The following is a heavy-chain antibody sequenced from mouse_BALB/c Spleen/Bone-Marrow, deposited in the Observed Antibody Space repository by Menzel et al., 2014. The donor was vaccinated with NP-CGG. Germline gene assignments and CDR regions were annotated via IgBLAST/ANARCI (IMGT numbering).Heavy chain of an antibody. CDR3: ARDLDY. Sequence: QVQLKQSGAELAKPGAPVKMSCKASGYTFTTYWMHWVKQRPGQGLERIGYINPSTAYTDYNQKFEDKATLTADKSSSTAYMQLSSLTSEDSAVYYCARDLDYWGQGTSVTVSS. J-gene: IGHJ4*01. CDR1: GYTFTTYW. V-gene: IGHV1-7*01. CDR2: INPSTAYT.